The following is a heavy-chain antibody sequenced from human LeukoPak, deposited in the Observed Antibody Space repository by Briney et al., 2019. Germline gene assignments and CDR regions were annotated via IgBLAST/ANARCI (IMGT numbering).Heavy chain of an antibody. J-gene: IGHJ3*02. Sequence: ASVKVSCKTSGYTFTGYYIHWVRQAPGQGLEWMGWINPSSGGTIYAQKFQGRVTMTRDTSISTAYMELSRLRSDDTAVYYCARKARSIGEPTGNAFDIWGQGTMVTVFS. D-gene: IGHD1-26*01. CDR2: INPSSGGT. V-gene: IGHV1-2*02. CDR1: GYTFTGYY. CDR3: ARKARSIGEPTGNAFDI.